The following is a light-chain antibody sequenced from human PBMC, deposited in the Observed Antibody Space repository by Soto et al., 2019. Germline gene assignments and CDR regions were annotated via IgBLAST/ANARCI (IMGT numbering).Light chain of an antibody. J-gene: IGKJ5*01. Sequence: DVHLTQSPSFLSASVGYRFTITCRASQGITNHLAWYQQKPGKAPKLLIYAASTLQSGVPSRFSGSGSGTEFTLTISSLQPEDFASYYCQQLDSFPLTFGQGTRLEIK. CDR3: QQLDSFPLT. CDR2: AAS. CDR1: QGITNH. V-gene: IGKV1-9*01.